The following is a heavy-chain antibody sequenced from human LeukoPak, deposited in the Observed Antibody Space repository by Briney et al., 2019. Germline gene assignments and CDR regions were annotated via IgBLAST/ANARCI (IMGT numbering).Heavy chain of an antibody. CDR1: GFPFSDYY. V-gene: IGHV3-11*04. CDR3: ARDGRMVRGVKGDAFDI. J-gene: IGHJ3*02. CDR2: ISSSGSTI. Sequence: GGSLRLSCAASGFPFSDYYMSWIRQAPRKGLEWVSYISSSGSTIYYADSVKGRFTISRDDAKNSLYLQMNSLRAEDTAVYYCARDGRMVRGVKGDAFDIWGQGTMVTVSS. D-gene: IGHD3-10*01.